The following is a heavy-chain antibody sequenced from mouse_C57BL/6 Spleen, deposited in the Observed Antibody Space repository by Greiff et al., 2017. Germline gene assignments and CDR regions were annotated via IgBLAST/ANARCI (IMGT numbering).Heavy chain of an antibody. Sequence: VQLQQSGAELVRPGASVKLSCKASGYTFTSYGISWVKQRTGQGLEWIGEIYPRSGNTYYNEKFKGKATLTAYKSSSTAYMELRSLTSEDSAIYFCASPGETGLFDYWGQGTTLTVSS. J-gene: IGHJ2*01. CDR3: ASPGETGLFDY. CDR1: GYTFTSYG. CDR2: IYPRSGNT. D-gene: IGHD4-1*01. V-gene: IGHV1-81*01.